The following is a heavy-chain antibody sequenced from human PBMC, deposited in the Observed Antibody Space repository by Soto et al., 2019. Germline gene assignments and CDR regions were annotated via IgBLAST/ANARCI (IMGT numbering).Heavy chain of an antibody. CDR3: ARDRDSAVAGTNYWFDP. CDR2: IYTSGST. Sequence: SETLSLTCTVSGGSISSYYWSWIRQPAGKGLEWIGRIYTSGSTNYNPSLKSRVTMSVDTSKNQFSLKLSSVTAADTAVYYCARDRDSAVAGTNYWFDPWGQGTLVTVSS. CDR1: GGSISSYY. D-gene: IGHD6-19*01. V-gene: IGHV4-4*07. J-gene: IGHJ5*02.